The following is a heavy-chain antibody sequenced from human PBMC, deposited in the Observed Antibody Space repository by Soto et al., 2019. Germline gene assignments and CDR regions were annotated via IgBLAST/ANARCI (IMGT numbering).Heavy chain of an antibody. CDR1: GFSLSNARMG. CDR3: ARIRTGQWLGGFDY. V-gene: IGHV2-26*01. J-gene: IGHJ4*02. Sequence: QVTLKESGPVLVKPTETLTLTCTVSGFSLSNARMGVSWIRQPPGKALEWLGHIFWNDEKSYTTSRKNRLTILEDPSKSQVGLTMTSMDPVDTATYCWARIRTGQWLGGFDYWGQGTLVTVSS. D-gene: IGHD6-19*01. CDR2: IFWNDEK.